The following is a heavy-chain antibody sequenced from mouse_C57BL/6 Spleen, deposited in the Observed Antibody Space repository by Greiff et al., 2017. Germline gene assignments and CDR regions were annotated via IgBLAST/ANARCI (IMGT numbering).Heavy chain of an antibody. CDR1: GFTFSDYG. Sequence: EVQRVESGGGLVKPGGSLKLSCAASGFTFSDYGMHWVRQAPEKGLEWVAYISSGSSTIYYADTVKGRFTISRDNAKNTLFLQMTSLRSEDTAMYYCARDTTVVALYYFDYWGQGTTLTVSS. D-gene: IGHD1-1*01. CDR3: ARDTTVVALYYFDY. J-gene: IGHJ2*01. CDR2: ISSGSSTI. V-gene: IGHV5-17*01.